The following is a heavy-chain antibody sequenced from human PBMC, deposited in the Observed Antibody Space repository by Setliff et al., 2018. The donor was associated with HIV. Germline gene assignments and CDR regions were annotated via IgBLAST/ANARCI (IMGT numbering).Heavy chain of an antibody. J-gene: IGHJ5*02. CDR2: TTAYDGHT. D-gene: IGHD3-10*01. Sequence: ASVKVSCKASGYTFTSYGINWVRQAPGQGLEWMGWTTAYDGHTNYAQKFKGRVTMTTDTSTSTAYMELGSLTSDDTAVYYCARDGEAGTRTYDPWGQGTLVTVSS. CDR3: ARDGEAGTRTYDP. CDR1: GYTFTSYG. V-gene: IGHV1-18*01.